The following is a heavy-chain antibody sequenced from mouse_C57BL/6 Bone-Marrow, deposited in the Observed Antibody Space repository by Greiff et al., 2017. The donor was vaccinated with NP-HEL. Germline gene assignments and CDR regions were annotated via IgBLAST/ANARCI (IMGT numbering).Heavy chain of an antibody. Sequence: QVHVKQPGAELVKPGASVKMSCKASGYTFTSYWITWVKQRPGQGLEWIGDIYPGSGSTNYNEKFKSKATLTVDTSSSTAYMQLSSLTSEDSAVYYCARYTVVAKGYWGQGTTLTVSS. CDR2: IYPGSGST. J-gene: IGHJ2*01. CDR1: GYTFTSYW. CDR3: ARYTVVAKGY. V-gene: IGHV1-55*01. D-gene: IGHD1-1*01.